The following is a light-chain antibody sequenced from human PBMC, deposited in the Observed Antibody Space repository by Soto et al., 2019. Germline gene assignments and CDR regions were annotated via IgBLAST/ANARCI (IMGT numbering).Light chain of an antibody. J-gene: IGKJ1*01. CDR1: QSISNC. CDR2: TAS. Sequence: DTQMTQSPSTLSASVGDRVPITCRASQSISNCLAWYQQRPGRAPNLLIHTASTLKSGVPSRFSGSGSGTEFTLTISSLQPDDFATYYCQQYKSYSPTFGQGTKVEIK. V-gene: IGKV1-5*03. CDR3: QQYKSYSPT.